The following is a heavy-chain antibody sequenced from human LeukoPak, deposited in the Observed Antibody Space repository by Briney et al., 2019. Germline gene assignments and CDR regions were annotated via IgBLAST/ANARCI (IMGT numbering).Heavy chain of an antibody. CDR1: GFTVSSNY. J-gene: IGHJ3*02. D-gene: IGHD3-10*01. V-gene: IGHV3-53*01. CDR3: AREGRDYYGSGSHSDAFDI. Sequence: GGSLRLSCAASGFTVSSNYMSWVRQAPGKGLEWVSVIYSGGSTYYADSVKGRFTISRDNSKNTLYLQMNSLRAEDTAVYYCAREGRDYYGSGSHSDAFDIWGQGTMVTVSS. CDR2: IYSGGST.